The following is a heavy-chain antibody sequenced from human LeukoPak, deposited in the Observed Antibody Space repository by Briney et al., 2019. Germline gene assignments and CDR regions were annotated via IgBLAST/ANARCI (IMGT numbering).Heavy chain of an antibody. D-gene: IGHD2-15*01. J-gene: IGHJ4*02. CDR3: ASSLFGVVVAATFDMY. CDR2: ISYDGSNK. CDR1: GFTFSSYA. V-gene: IGHV3-30-3*01. Sequence: GRSLRLSCAASGFTFSSYAMHWVRQAPGKGLEWVAVISYDGSNKYYADSVKGRFTISRDNSKNTLYLQMNSLRAEDTAVYYCASSLFGVVVAATFDMYWGQGTLVTVSS.